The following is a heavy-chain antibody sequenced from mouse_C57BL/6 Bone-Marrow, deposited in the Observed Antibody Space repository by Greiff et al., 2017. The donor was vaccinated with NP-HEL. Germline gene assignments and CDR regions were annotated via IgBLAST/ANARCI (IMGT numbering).Heavy chain of an antibody. CDR1: GFSFNTYA. V-gene: IGHV10-1*01. J-gene: IGHJ2*01. D-gene: IGHD1-1*01. CDR2: IRSKSNNYAT. CDR3: VRQDTTVFDY. Sequence: EVQRVESGGGLVQPKGSLKLSCAASGFSFNTYAMNWVRQAPGKGLEWVARIRSKSNNYATYYADSVKDRFTISRDDSESMLYLQMNNLKTEDTAMYYCVRQDTTVFDYWGQGTTLTVSS.